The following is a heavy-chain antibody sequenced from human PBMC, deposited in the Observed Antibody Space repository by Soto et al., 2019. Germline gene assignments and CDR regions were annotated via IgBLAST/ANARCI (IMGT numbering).Heavy chain of an antibody. J-gene: IGHJ4*02. CDR1: GFTFSTSV. CDR2: ISGTGGST. Sequence: GGSLRLSCAASGFTFSTSVMSWVRQTPGKGLEWVSAISGTGGSTYYADSVKGRFTISRDNSKSTLYLQMNSLRAEDTAVYYCAKARYEYTYGSFDYWGQGTLVTV. CDR3: AKARYEYTYGSFDY. V-gene: IGHV3-23*01. D-gene: IGHD5-18*01.